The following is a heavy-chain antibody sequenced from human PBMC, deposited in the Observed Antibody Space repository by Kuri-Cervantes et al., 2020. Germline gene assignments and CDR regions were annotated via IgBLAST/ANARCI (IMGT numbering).Heavy chain of an antibody. CDR1: GFAFSSYW. V-gene: IGHV3-21*01. CDR2: ISSSSYI. Sequence: GESLKISCAASGFAFSSYWMNWVRQAPGKGLEWVSSISSSSYIYYAGSVKGRFTISRDNAKNSLYLQMNSLRAEDTAVYYCARDDILTGYYLLGAFDIWGQGTMVTVSS. CDR3: ARDDILTGYYLLGAFDI. J-gene: IGHJ3*02. D-gene: IGHD3-9*01.